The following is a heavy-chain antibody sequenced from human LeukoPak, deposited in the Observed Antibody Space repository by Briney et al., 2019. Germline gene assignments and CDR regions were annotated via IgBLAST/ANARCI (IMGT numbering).Heavy chain of an antibody. V-gene: IGHV4-31*03. Sequence: SETLSLTCTVSGGSISSGGYYWSWIRQHPGRGLEWIGYIYYSGSTYYNPSLKSRVTISVDTSKNQFSLKLSSVTAADTAVYYCAGGYSYGRAWYFDYWGQGTLVTVSS. CDR1: GGSISSGGYY. CDR3: AGGYSYGRAWYFDY. CDR2: IYYSGST. J-gene: IGHJ4*02. D-gene: IGHD5-18*01.